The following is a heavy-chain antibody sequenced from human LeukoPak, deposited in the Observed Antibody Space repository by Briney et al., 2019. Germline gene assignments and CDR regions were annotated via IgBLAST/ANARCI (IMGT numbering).Heavy chain of an antibody. Sequence: SETLSLTCTVSGGSISSYYWSWIRQPPGKGLEWIGYIYYSGSTNYNPSLKSRVTISVDTSKNQFSLKLSSVTAADTAVYYCAGIGVYCYYMDVWGKGTTVTVSS. V-gene: IGHV4-59*01. D-gene: IGHD3-16*01. CDR1: GGSISSYY. CDR2: IYYSGST. J-gene: IGHJ6*03. CDR3: AGIGVYCYYMDV.